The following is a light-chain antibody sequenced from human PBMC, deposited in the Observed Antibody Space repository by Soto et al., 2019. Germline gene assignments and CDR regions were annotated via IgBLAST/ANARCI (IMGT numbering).Light chain of an antibody. CDR2: EVS. V-gene: IGLV2-14*01. CDR1: SSDVGGYNY. CDR3: SSYTSSSTLVGYV. Sequence: QSVLTQPASVSGSPGQSITISCTGTSSDVGGYNYVSWYQQHPGKAPKLMIYEVSNRPSGVSNRFSGSKSGNTASLTISGLQAEDEADYYCSSYTSSSTLVGYVFGTGTKLTVL. J-gene: IGLJ1*01.